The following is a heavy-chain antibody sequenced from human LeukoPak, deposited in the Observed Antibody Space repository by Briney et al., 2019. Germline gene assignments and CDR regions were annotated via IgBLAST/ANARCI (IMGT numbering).Heavy chain of an antibody. J-gene: IGHJ6*02. CDR2: IFTTGSS. V-gene: IGHV4-4*07. D-gene: IGHD6-19*01. CDR1: GTSIGSSY. CDR3: ARGSGVAVGMDV. Sequence: SETLSLTCSVSGTSIGSSYWGWIRQPAGKGLEWIGRIFTTGSSNYNPSLASRVTISVDTSKNQFSLRLTSVTAADTAVYYCARGSGVAVGMDVWGQGTTVIVSS.